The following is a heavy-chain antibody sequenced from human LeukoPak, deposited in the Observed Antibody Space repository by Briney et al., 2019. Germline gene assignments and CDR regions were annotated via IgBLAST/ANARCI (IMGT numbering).Heavy chain of an antibody. CDR2: IIPILGIA. D-gene: IGHD5-18*01. CDR1: GGTFSSYA. Sequence: SVKVSCKASGGTFSSYAISWVRQAPGQGLEWMGRIIPILGIANYAQKFQGRVTITADKSTSTAYMELSSLRSEDTAMYYCARDPGPTAMVPGWFDPWGQGTLVTVSS. CDR3: ARDPGPTAMVPGWFDP. V-gene: IGHV1-69*04. J-gene: IGHJ5*02.